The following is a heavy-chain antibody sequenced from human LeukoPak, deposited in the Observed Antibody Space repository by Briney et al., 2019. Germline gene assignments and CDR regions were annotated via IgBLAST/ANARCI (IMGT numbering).Heavy chain of an antibody. CDR1: GYTLSEMS. J-gene: IGHJ3*02. CDR2: FDPDDVNT. D-gene: IGHD1/OR15-1a*01. Sequence: ASVTVSCKVSGYTLSEMSMHWVRQAPGEEPEWMGGFDPDDVNTVYAPKFQGRVTMTDDTSTDTAYMELRSLRSDDTAVYYCARTNRAGASDIWGQGTLVTVSS. V-gene: IGHV1-24*01. CDR3: ARTNRAGASDI.